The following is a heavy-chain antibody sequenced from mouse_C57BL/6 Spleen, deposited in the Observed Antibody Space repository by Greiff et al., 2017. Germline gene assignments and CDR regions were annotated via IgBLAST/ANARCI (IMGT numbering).Heavy chain of an antibody. D-gene: IGHD1-1*01. Sequence: DVKLVESGGGLVKPGGSLKLSCAASGFTFSSYTMSWVRQTPEKRLEWVATISGGGGNTYYPDSVKGRFTISRDNAKNTLYLQMSSPRSEDTALYYCARGGITTVVAKGYFDVWGTGTTVTVSS. J-gene: IGHJ1*03. CDR3: ARGGITTVVAKGYFDV. V-gene: IGHV5-9*01. CDR1: GFTFSSYT. CDR2: ISGGGGNT.